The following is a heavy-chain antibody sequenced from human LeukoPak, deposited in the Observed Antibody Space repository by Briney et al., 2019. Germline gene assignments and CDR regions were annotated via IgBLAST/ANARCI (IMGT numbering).Heavy chain of an antibody. J-gene: IGHJ5*02. CDR2: IKQDGSEK. D-gene: IGHD6-6*01. CDR3: ARGSSNVAARNNWFDP. Sequence: GGSLRHTCAASGFTFSRCRMTWVRQAPGKGLEWVGNIKQDGSEKYCVDSVKGRFNISRDNAKNSLYLQMNSLRAEDTAVYFCARGSSNVAARNNWFDPWGQGTLVTVSS. V-gene: IGHV3-7*01. CDR1: GFTFSRCR.